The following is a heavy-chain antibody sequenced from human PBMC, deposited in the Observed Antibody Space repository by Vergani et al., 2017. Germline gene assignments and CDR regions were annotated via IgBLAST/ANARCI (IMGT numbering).Heavy chain of an antibody. Sequence: VQLVESGGGVVQPGGSLRLSCAASGFTFTNYAMSWVRQAPGKGLEWVSAISGSGGSTYYADSVKGRFTISRDNSKNTLYLQMNSLRAEDTAVYYCAKDRHYGDYALGYMDVWGKGTTVTVSS. V-gene: IGHV3-23*04. J-gene: IGHJ6*03. CDR3: AKDRHYGDYALGYMDV. CDR1: GFTFTNYA. D-gene: IGHD4-17*01. CDR2: ISGSGGST.